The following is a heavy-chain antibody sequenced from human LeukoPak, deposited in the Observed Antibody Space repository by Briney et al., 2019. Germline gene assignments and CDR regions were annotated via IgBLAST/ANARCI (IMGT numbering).Heavy chain of an antibody. CDR3: ARVGGSSGRAGYFDY. Sequence: GGSLRLSCADSGFTFSTSVMHWVRQAPGKGLEWVAVISPDDVHKYYPDSVRGRFTISRDNSKNTLFLQMNSLRTEDTAVYFCARVGGSSGRAGYFDYWGQGTLVTVSS. V-gene: IGHV3-30*04. CDR1: GFTFSTSV. J-gene: IGHJ4*02. CDR2: ISPDDVHK. D-gene: IGHD3-22*01.